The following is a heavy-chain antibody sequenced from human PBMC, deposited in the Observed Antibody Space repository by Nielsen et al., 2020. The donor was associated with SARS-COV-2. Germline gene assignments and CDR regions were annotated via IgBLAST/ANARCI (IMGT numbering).Heavy chain of an antibody. J-gene: IGHJ5*02. CDR2: ISLCGSTI. CDR1: GFSFSDYS. Sequence: GESLKISCVVSGFSFSDYSMSWIRQPPGKGLDWVSYISLCGSTIQHADSVKGRFTISRDNAKNSLHLQMDNLRVEDTAVYYCAGPASWGQGTLVTVSS. CDR3: AGPAS. V-gene: IGHV3-11*01. D-gene: IGHD2-2*01.